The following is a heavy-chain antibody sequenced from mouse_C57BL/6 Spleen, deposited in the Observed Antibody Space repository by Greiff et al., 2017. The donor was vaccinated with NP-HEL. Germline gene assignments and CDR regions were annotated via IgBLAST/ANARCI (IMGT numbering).Heavy chain of an antibody. CDR1: GYTFTSYW. Sequence: QVQLQQSGAELVKPGASVKLSCKASGYTFTSYWMHWVKQRPGRGLEWIGRIDPNSGGTKYNEKFKSKATLNVDKPSSTAYMQLSILTSEDSAVYYCARSDYYSSSYWYFDVWGTGTTVTVSS. V-gene: IGHV1-72*01. J-gene: IGHJ1*03. CDR3: ARSDYYSSSYWYFDV. D-gene: IGHD1-1*01. CDR2: IDPNSGGT.